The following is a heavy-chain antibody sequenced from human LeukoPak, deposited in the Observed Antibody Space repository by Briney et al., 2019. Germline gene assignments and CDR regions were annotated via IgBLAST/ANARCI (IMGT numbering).Heavy chain of an antibody. Sequence: GGSLRLSCAASGFTFSNAWMSWVRQAPGKGLEWVGRIKSKTDGGTIDYAAPVKGRFTISRDDSKNTLYLQMNSLKTEDTAVYYCTTVVGAKGDYFDYWGQGILVTVSS. CDR3: TTVVGAKGDYFDY. J-gene: IGHJ4*02. D-gene: IGHD1-26*01. V-gene: IGHV3-15*01. CDR2: IKSKTDGGTI. CDR1: GFTFSNAW.